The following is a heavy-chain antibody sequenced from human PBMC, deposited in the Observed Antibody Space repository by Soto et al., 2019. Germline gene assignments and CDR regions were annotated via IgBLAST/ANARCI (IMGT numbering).Heavy chain of an antibody. J-gene: IGHJ4*02. CDR3: ARQIYDADTGPNFRYYLDS. V-gene: IGHV5-10-1*01. Sequence: PGESLKISCKGSGYSFAGYWITWVRQKPGKGLEWMGRIDPSDSQTYYSPSFRGHVTISVTKSITTVFLQWSSLRASDTAMYYCARQIYDADTGPNFRYYLDSWGQGTPVSVSS. CDR1: GYSFAGYW. CDR2: IDPSDSQT. D-gene: IGHD5-18*01.